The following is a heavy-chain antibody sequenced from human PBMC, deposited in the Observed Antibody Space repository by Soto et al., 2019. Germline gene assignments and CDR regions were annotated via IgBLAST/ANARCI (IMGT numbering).Heavy chain of an antibody. Sequence: QITLKESGPTLVKPTQTLTLTCTFSGFSLSTSGVGVGWIRQPPGKALEWLALIYWNDDKRYSPSLKSRLTITKDTSKNQVVLTMTNMDPVDTATYYCAHIEGDYDYDNWFDPWGQGTLVTVSS. D-gene: IGHD3-16*01. CDR3: AHIEGDYDYDNWFDP. CDR2: IYWNDDK. J-gene: IGHJ5*02. CDR1: GFSLSTSGVG. V-gene: IGHV2-5*01.